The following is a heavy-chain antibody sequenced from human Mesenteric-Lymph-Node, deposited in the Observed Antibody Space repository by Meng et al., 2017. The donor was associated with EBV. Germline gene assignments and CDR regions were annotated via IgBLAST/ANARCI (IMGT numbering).Heavy chain of an antibody. Sequence: QVQGGQCGVEVKKPGASVKVSCKSSGYTLTGYGIILVRQAPGQGHEWMGYISTYTSTPHSSPNLPRRLTLTTSTSTLTPYITLTSLTSDDTAFYSCPSGHGAPSWGQGTLVTVSS. CDR1: GYTLTGYG. CDR3: PSGHGAPS. D-gene: IGHD3-16*01. CDR2: ISTYTSTP. V-gene: IGHV1-18*01. J-gene: IGHJ5*02.